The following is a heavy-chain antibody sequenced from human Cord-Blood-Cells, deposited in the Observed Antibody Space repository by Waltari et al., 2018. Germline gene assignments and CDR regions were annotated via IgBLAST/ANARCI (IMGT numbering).Heavy chain of an antibody. CDR2: INPNMGGT. Sequence: QVQLVQSGAEVKKPGASVKVSCKASGYTFTGYYMHWVRQAPGQGLEWMGWINPNMGGTNYAQKFQSRVTMTRDTSISTAYMGLSRLRSDDTAVYYCARDLGVGATPNWFDPWGQGTLVTVSS. V-gene: IGHV1-2*02. D-gene: IGHD1-26*01. J-gene: IGHJ5*02. CDR3: ARDLGVGATPNWFDP. CDR1: GYTFTGYY.